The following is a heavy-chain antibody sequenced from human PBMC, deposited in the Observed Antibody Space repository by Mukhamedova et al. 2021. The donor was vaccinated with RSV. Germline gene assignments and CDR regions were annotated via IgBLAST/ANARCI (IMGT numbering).Heavy chain of an antibody. J-gene: IGHJ4*02. D-gene: IGHD3-3*01. CDR2: NGNT. Sequence: NGNTNYAQKLQGRVTMTTDTSTSTAYMELRSLRSDDTAVYYCARDPITISGVVIDYFDYWGQGTLVTVSS. V-gene: IGHV1-18*01. CDR3: ARDPITISGVVIDYFDY.